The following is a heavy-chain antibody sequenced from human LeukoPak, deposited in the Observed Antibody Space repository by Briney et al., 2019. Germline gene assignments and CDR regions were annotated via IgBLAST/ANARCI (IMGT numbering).Heavy chain of an antibody. J-gene: IGHJ6*03. CDR1: GGSFSGYY. V-gene: IGHV4-34*01. Sequence: SETLSLTCAVYGGSFSGYYWSWIRQPPGKGLEWIGEINHSGSTNYNPSLKSRVTISVDTSKNQFSLKLSSVTAAGTAVYYCARGGLYCSSTSCYRYYYYYYMDVWGKGTTVTVSS. CDR2: INHSGST. CDR3: ARGGLYCSSTSCYRYYYYYYMDV. D-gene: IGHD2-2*01.